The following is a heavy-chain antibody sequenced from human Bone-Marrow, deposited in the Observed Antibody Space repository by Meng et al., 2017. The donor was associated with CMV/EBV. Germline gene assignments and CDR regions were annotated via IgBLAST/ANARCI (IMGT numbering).Heavy chain of an antibody. J-gene: IGHJ6*02. CDR2: INQDGSEK. CDR1: GFSFSNYW. CDR3: TRSMDD. V-gene: IGHV3-7*01. Sequence: GESLKISCAASGFSFSNYWMTWVRQAPGKGLEWVANINQDGSEKYYVASVKGRFTISRDNANNSLYLQMNCLRGDETAVYYCTRSMDDWGQGTTVTVSS.